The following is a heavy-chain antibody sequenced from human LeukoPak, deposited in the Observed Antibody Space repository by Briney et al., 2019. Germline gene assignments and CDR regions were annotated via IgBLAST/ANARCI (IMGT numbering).Heavy chain of an antibody. CDR3: ARDRTTVVTPLCY. J-gene: IGHJ4*02. D-gene: IGHD4-23*01. Sequence: GRSLRLSCAASGFTFDDYAMHWVRQAPGKGLEWVGYISNSGSTIYYADSVKGRFTISKDNAKNSLYLQMNSLRAEDTAVYYCARDRTTVVTPLCYWGQGTLVTVSS. CDR1: GFTFDDYA. CDR2: ISNSGSTI. V-gene: IGHV3-11*01.